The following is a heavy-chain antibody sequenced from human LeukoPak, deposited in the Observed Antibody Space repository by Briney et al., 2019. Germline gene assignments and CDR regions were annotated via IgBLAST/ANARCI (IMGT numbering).Heavy chain of an antibody. V-gene: IGHV4-38-2*02. CDR2: IYHSGST. J-gene: IGHJ6*03. CDR1: GYSISSGYY. CDR3: AREWQTPYDFWSGYYYYYMDV. D-gene: IGHD3-3*01. Sequence: SETLSLTCTXSGYSISSGYYWGWIRQPPGKGQEWIGSIYHSGSTYYNPSLKSRVTISVDTSKNQFSLKLSSVTAADTAVYYCAREWQTPYDFWSGYYYYYMDVWGXXT.